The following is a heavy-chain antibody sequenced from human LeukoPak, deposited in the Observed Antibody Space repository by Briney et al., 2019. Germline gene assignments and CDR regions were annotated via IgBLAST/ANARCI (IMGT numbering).Heavy chain of an antibody. CDR3: ARDAYDSSGYSFDY. J-gene: IGHJ4*02. Sequence: SETLSLTCAVYGGSFSGYYWSWIRQPPGKGLEWIGEIYHSGKTNYNPSLKSRVTISVDKSKNQISLKLSSVTAADTAVYYCARDAYDSSGYSFDYWGQGTLVTVSS. V-gene: IGHV4-34*01. D-gene: IGHD3-22*01. CDR2: IYHSGKT. CDR1: GGSFSGYY.